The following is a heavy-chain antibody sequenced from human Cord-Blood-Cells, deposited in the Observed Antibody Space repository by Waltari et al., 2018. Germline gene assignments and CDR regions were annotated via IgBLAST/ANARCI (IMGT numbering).Heavy chain of an antibody. CDR3: AAAGIVGATGVTRAFDI. J-gene: IGHJ3*02. Sequence: QVQLVQSGAEVKKPGSSVRVSCKASGGTFSSYAISWVRQSPGQGLEWMGGIIPIFGTANYAQKFQGRVTITADKSTSTAYMELSSLRSEDTAVYYCAAAGIVGATGVTRAFDIWGQGTMVTVSS. CDR1: GGTFSSYA. D-gene: IGHD1-26*01. CDR2: IIPIFGTA. V-gene: IGHV1-69*06.